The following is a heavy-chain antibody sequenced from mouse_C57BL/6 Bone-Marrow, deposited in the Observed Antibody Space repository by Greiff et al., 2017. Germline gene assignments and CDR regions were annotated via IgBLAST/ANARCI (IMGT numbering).Heavy chain of an antibody. V-gene: IGHV5-17*01. CDR1: GFTFRDYG. Sequence: DVMLVDSGGGLVKPGGSLKLSCAASGFTFRDYGMHWVRPAPGKGLEWVAYISSCSSTIYYADTVKGRFTISRDNAKNTLFLQMTSLRSEDTAMYYCARRGDPLTYFDYWGQGTTLTVSS. CDR3: ARRGDPLTYFDY. J-gene: IGHJ2*01. CDR2: ISSCSSTI. D-gene: IGHD3-3*01.